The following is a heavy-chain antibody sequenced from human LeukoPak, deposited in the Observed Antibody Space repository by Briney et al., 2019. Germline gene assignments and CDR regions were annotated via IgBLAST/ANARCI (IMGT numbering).Heavy chain of an antibody. J-gene: IGHJ5*02. Sequence: GGPLRLSCAASAFTFSSYGMHWVRQAPGKGLEWVAVISYDGSNKYYADSVKGRFTISRDNSKNTLYLQMNSLRAEDTAVYYCAKGYGPNWFDPWGQGSLVTVSS. CDR2: ISYDGSNK. D-gene: IGHD1-1*01. CDR1: AFTFSSYG. CDR3: AKGYGPNWFDP. V-gene: IGHV3-30*18.